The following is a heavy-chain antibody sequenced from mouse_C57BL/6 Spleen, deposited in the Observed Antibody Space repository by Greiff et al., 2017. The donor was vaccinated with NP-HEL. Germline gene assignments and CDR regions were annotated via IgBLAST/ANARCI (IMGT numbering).Heavy chain of an antibody. D-gene: IGHD2-5*01. CDR1: GYTFTSYW. J-gene: IGHJ4*01. Sequence: QVQLKQPGAELVRPGSSVKLSCKASGYTFTSYWMHWVKQRPIQGLEWIGNIDPSDSETHYNQKFKDKATLTVDKSSSTAYMQLSSLTSEDSAVYYCARGYSNPPYYAMDYWGQGTSVTVSS. CDR2: IDPSDSET. V-gene: IGHV1-52*01. CDR3: ARGYSNPPYYAMDY.